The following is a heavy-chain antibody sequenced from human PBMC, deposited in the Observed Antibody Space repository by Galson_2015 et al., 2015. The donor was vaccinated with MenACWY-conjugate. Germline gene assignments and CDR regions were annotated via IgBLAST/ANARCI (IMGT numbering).Heavy chain of an antibody. CDR2: ITDCGGST. V-gene: IGHV3-23*01. D-gene: IGHD2-21*01. CDR3: AKRTYSMDV. Sequence: SLRLSCAASGFTFSTYAMRWVRQAPGKGLEWVSSITDCGGSTYYADSVKGRFSISRDNSENTLYLQMDSLRAEDTAVYYCAKRTYSMDVWGQGTTVTVSS. J-gene: IGHJ6*02. CDR1: GFTFSTYA.